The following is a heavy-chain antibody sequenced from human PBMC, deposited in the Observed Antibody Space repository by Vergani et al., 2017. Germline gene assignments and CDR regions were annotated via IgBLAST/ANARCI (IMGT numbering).Heavy chain of an antibody. D-gene: IGHD2-2*01. CDR2: ISGSGGST. V-gene: IGHV3-23*01. J-gene: IGHJ6*03. CDR3: AKSVVPAAPRKYYYYYMDV. Sequence: EVQLLESGGGLVQPGGSLRLSCAASGFTFSSYAMSWVRQAPGKGLEWVSAISGSGGSTYYADSVKGRFTISRDNSKNTLYLQMNSLRAEDTALYYCAKSVVPAAPRKYYYYYMDVWGKGTTVTVSS. CDR1: GFTFSSYA.